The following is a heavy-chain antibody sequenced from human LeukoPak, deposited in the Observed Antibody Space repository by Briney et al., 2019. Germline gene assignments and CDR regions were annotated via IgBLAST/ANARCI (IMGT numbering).Heavy chain of an antibody. Sequence: PGGSLRLSCAASESTFITYAMNWVRQATGKGLEWVATISGSGRSTYYADSVKGRFTISRDNSKHTLFLQMASLRAEDTAVYYCVKASSSSWTSFDYWGQGTLVTVSS. J-gene: IGHJ4*02. CDR2: ISGSGRST. CDR3: VKASSSSWTSFDY. V-gene: IGHV3-23*01. CDR1: ESTFITYA. D-gene: IGHD6-13*01.